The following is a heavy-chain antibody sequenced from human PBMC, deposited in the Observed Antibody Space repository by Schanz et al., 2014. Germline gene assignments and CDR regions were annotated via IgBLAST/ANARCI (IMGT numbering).Heavy chain of an antibody. V-gene: IGHV3-72*01. J-gene: IGHJ6*02. CDR3: TRVTISPRAHGLDV. Sequence: EVQLLESGGGLVQPGGSLRLSCAASGFTFSAYYMDWVRQAPGKGLEWVGRTRNRTNNYFTEYAASVKGRFTISRDDSKNSLYLQMSSLKSEDTALYYCTRVTISPRAHGLDVWGQGTAVTVSS. D-gene: IGHD2-21*01. CDR1: GFTFSAYY. CDR2: TRNRTNNYFT.